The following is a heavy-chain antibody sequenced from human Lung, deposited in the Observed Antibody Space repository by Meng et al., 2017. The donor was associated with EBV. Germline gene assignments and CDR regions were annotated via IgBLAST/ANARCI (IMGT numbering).Heavy chain of an antibody. CDR2: IYYSGST. CDR1: GASISSAYNY. Sequence: QVQLPDPGPRLVEPSPTQSLICTVSGASISSAYNYWTWILQRPGRGLEWIGYIYYSGSTYYNPSLKSLVTISVDTSKNQFSLKLSSVTAADTAVYYCARVVAGRYNWFDPWGQGTLVTVS. CDR3: ARVVAGRYNWFDP. J-gene: IGHJ5*02. V-gene: IGHV4-31*01. D-gene: IGHD6-6*01.